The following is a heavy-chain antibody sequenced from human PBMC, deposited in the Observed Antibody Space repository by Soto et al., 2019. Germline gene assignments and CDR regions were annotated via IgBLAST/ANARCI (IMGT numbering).Heavy chain of an antibody. CDR1: GFTLSSYA. CDR3: AKEGDNWNSGWVDP. D-gene: IGHD1-7*01. CDR2: ISGSGDST. V-gene: IGHV3-23*01. J-gene: IGHJ5*02. Sequence: PGGSLRLSCAASGFTLSSYAMNWVRQATGKGLEWVSAISGSGDSTYYADSVKGRFTISRDNSKNTLYLQMNSLRAEDTAVYYCAKEGDNWNSGWVDPWGQGTLVTSPQ.